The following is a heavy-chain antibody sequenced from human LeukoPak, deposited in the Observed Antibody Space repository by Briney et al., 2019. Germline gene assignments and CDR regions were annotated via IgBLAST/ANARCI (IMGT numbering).Heavy chain of an antibody. D-gene: IGHD6-13*01. CDR2: IYYSGAT. CDR1: GGSISTYY. CDR3: ARGVYIAAARYGF. V-gene: IGHV4-59*01. Sequence: SETLSLTCTVSGGSISTYYWTWIRQPPGKGLEWIGYIYYSGATNYNPSLKSRVTISVDTSKNQFSLKLSSVTAADTAVYYCARGVYIAAARYGFWGQGTLVTVSS. J-gene: IGHJ4*02.